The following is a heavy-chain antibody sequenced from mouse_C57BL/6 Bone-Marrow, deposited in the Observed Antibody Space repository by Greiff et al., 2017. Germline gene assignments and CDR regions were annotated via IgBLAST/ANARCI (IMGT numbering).Heavy chain of an antibody. CDR1: GYTFTDYY. CDR3: ARMGCYPWFAY. V-gene: IGHV1-19*01. Sequence: VQLKESGPVLVKPGASVKMSCKASGYTFTDYYMNWVKQSHGKSLEWLGVINPYNGGTSYNQKFKGKATLTVDKSSSTAYMELNSLTSEDSAVYYCARMGCYPWFAYWGQGTLVTVSA. CDR2: INPYNGGT. D-gene: IGHD2-12*01. J-gene: IGHJ3*01.